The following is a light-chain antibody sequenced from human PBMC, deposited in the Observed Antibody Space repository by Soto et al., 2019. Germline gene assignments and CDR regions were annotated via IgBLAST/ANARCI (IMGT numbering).Light chain of an antibody. CDR1: QSVSSSY. CDR2: NTS. Sequence: EIVLTQSPGTLSLSPGERATLSCRASQSVSSSYLAWYQQKPGQAPRLLIYNTSSRATGIPDRFSGSGSGTDFTLTISRLELEDFAVSYCQQYGSSLLTFGGGTKVDIK. V-gene: IGKV3-20*01. CDR3: QQYGSSLLT. J-gene: IGKJ4*01.